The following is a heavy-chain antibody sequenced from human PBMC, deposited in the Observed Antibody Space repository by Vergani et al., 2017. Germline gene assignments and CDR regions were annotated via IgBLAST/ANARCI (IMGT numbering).Heavy chain of an antibody. D-gene: IGHD1-1*01. Sequence: DVRLVESGGGVVQPGGSLRLSCAASGFTFSAYSMNWVRQTPGKGLEWISYIGVSDNSIYYADSVMGRFAIARDNARNLLFLQMTSLRADDSALYFCGRVPDDSTFDSWGQGTLVTVSS. CDR3: GRVPDDSTFDS. CDR2: IGVSDNSI. CDR1: GFTFSAYS. V-gene: IGHV3-48*01. J-gene: IGHJ4*02.